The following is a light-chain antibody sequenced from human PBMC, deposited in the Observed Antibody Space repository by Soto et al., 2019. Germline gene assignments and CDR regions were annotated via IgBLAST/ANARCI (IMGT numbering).Light chain of an antibody. Sequence: DIQMAQSPSSLSASVGERVPINCRASQSISSYLNWYQQKPGKAPKLMIYAASSLQSGVPSRFSGSGSGTDFTLTISSLQPEDFATYYCQQSYSTLTWTFGQGTKVDIK. V-gene: IGKV1-39*01. CDR2: AAS. J-gene: IGKJ1*01. CDR1: QSISSY. CDR3: QQSYSTLTWT.